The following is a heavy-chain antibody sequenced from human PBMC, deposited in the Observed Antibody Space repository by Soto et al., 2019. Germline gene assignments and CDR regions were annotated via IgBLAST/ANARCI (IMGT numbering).Heavy chain of an antibody. J-gene: IGHJ3*01. CDR2: ISHDGNSH. CDR1: GFSFSNYG. V-gene: IGHV3-30*18. Sequence: QVHLVESGGGVFQPGRSLRLSCEGSGFSFSNYGIHWVRQAPGKGLEWVAVISHDGNSHHLADSVRGRFTISRDNSKNPVFLHMTSLRREDSAVYHCVKAQERSAQYCAVVITAFAFWGQGTMVTVSS. D-gene: IGHD3-22*01. CDR3: VKAQERSAQYCAVVITAFAF.